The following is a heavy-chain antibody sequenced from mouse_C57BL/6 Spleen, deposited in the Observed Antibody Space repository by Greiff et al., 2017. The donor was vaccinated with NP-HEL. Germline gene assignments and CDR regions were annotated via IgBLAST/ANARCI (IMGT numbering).Heavy chain of an antibody. Sequence: VQLQQSGPELVKPGASVKISCKASGYTFTDYYMNWVKQSHGKSLEWIGDINPNNGGTSYNQKFKGKATLTVDKSSSTAYMELRSLTSEDSAVYYCARSRLGSYYYAMDYWGQGTSVTVSS. CDR3: ARSRLGSYYYAMDY. D-gene: IGHD3-2*02. J-gene: IGHJ4*01. V-gene: IGHV1-26*01. CDR1: GYTFTDYY. CDR2: INPNNGGT.